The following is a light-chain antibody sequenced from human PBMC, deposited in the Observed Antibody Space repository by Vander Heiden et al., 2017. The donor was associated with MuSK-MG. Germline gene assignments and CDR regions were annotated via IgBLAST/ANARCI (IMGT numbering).Light chain of an antibody. CDR3: QQRSNWPLT. J-gene: IGKJ4*01. CDR2: DAS. CDR1: QSVSSY. Sequence: EIVLTQSPATLSLSPGERATLSCRASQSVSSYLAWYQQKPGQAPRLLIYDASNRATGIPARFSGSGSGTDFTLTIISLEPEDFAVYYCQQRSNWPLTFGGGTKVEIK. V-gene: IGKV3-11*01.